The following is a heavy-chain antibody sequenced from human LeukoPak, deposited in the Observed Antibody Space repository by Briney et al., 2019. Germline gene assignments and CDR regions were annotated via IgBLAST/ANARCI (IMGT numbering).Heavy chain of an antibody. CDR3: ARTSVGSTSSDY. CDR1: GGSISSYY. D-gene: IGHD2-2*01. Sequence: PSETLSLTCTVSGGSISSYYWSWIRQPPGRGLEWIGYIYYSGSTNYNPSLESRVTISLDTSRNQFSLKLSSVTAADAAVYYCARTSVGSTSSDYWGQGTLVTVSS. V-gene: IGHV4-59*08. CDR2: IYYSGST. J-gene: IGHJ4*02.